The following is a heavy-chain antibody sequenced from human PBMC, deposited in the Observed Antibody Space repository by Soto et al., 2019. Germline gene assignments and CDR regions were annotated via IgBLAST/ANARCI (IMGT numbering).Heavy chain of an antibody. CDR2: ISYTGST. Sequence: SETLSLTCTVSGGSISSTKNYWGWIRQPPGKGLEWIGTISYTGSTYYNPSLNGRVIISADTSKNQFSLKLSSLTAADTAVYYCSRRFSFGSGKYGVDVWRQGTMVTVSS. CDR3: SRRFSFGSGKYGVDV. CDR1: GGSISSTKNY. J-gene: IGHJ6*02. D-gene: IGHD3-10*01. V-gene: IGHV4-39*01.